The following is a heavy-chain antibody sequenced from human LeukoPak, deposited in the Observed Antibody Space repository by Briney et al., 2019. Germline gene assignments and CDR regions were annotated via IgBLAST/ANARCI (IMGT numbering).Heavy chain of an antibody. Sequence: ASVKVSCKASGYTFTSYAMHWVRQAPGQRLEWMGWINAGNGNTKYSQKFQGRVTITRDTSASTAYMELSSLRSEDTAVYYCARDAYSSYCGGDCAEYFQHWGQGTLSPSPQ. CDR2: INAGNGNT. CDR1: GYTFTSYA. V-gene: IGHV1-3*01. CDR3: ARDAYSSYCGGDCAEYFQH. D-gene: IGHD2-21*02. J-gene: IGHJ1*01.